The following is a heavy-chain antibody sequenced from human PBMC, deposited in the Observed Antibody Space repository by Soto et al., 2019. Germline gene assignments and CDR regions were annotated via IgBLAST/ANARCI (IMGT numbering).Heavy chain of an antibody. D-gene: IGHD3-22*01. CDR1: GFRFDDYA. CDR2: ISYNSGSI. Sequence: EVQLVESGGGLVQPGRSLSLSCAASGFRFDDYAMHWVRQAPGKGLEWVSGISYNSGSIGYADSVKGRFTISRDTAKKSLYQKMNRLRPDDTAVYYCVKECHELYDSPNYGDDLLFWGRGTLVTVSS. V-gene: IGHV3-9*01. J-gene: IGHJ4*02. CDR3: VKECHELYDSPNYGDDLLF.